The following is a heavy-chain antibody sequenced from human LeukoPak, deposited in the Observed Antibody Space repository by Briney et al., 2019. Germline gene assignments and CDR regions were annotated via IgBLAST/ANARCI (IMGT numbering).Heavy chain of an antibody. D-gene: IGHD3-22*01. CDR1: GLTFSSYA. V-gene: IGHV3-23*01. CDR3: AKPFYDSSGYSL. CDR2: ISGSGGST. J-gene: IGHJ4*02. Sequence: GGSLRLSCAASGLTFSSYAMSWVRQAPGKGLEWVSAISGSGGSTYYADSVKGRFTISRDNSKNTLYLQMNSLRAEDTAVYYCAKPFYDSSGYSLWGQGTLVTVSS.